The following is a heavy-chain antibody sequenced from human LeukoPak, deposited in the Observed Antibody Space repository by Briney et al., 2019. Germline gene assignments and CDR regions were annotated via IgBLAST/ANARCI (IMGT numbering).Heavy chain of an antibody. CDR3: AKDWGTAATLPSDWYFDL. CDR2: ISYDGSNK. D-gene: IGHD6-13*01. V-gene: IGHV3-30-3*01. J-gene: IGHJ2*01. Sequence: GGSLRLSCAASGFTFSSYAMHWVRQAPGKGLEWVAVISYDGSNKYYADSVKGRSTISRDNSKNTLYLQMNSLRAEDTAVYYCAKDWGTAATLPSDWYFDLWGRGTLVTVSS. CDR1: GFTFSSYA.